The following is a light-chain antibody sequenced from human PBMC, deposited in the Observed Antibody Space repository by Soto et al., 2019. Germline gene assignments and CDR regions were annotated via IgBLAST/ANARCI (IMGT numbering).Light chain of an antibody. J-gene: IGLJ2*01. CDR2: DVN. Sequence: QSVLTQPASVSGSPGQSITISCTGTSSDVGGYNFVSWYQQHPGKAPKLMIYDVNRRPSGVSNRFSGSKSGNTASLTISGLQAEDEAGYYCSSYTSSSTLVFGGGTQLIVL. CDR1: SSDVGGYNF. CDR3: SSYTSSSTLV. V-gene: IGLV2-14*01.